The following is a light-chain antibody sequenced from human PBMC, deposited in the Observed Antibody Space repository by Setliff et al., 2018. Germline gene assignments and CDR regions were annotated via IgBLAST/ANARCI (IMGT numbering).Light chain of an antibody. CDR2: WAS. J-gene: IGKJ4*01. Sequence: DIVMTQSPDSLAVSLGERATINCKSSQTVLFSSNNKNYLAWYQQKSGQPPKLLFYWASTRESGVPDRFSGSGSGTDFTLTINSLQAEDVAVYYCQQYYSTPFTFGGGTKVDIK. V-gene: IGKV4-1*01. CDR1: QTVLFSSNNKNY. CDR3: QQYYSTPFT.